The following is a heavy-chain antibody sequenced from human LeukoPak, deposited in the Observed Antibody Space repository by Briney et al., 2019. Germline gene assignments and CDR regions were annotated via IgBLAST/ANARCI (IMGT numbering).Heavy chain of an antibody. J-gene: IGHJ4*02. V-gene: IGHV4-59*01. CDR3: ARGSRELYYFDY. Sequence: SETLSLTCTVSGGSISSFYWSWIRQPPGKGLEWVGYIYYGGSTKYNPSLQSRVTISVDASKTQFSLKLNSVTAADTAVYYCARGSRELYYFDYWGQGTVVTVSS. D-gene: IGHD1-7*01. CDR2: IYYGGST. CDR1: GGSISSFY.